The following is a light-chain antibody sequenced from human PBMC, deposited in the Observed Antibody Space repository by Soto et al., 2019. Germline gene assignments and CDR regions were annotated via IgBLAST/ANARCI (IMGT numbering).Light chain of an antibody. CDR3: GTWDFSLSAGI. Sequence: QSVLTQPPSVSAAPGQKVTISCSGSNSNIGNNYVSWYQVLPATAPKLLIYDNNQRPSGIPDRFSGSKSATSATLSITGLQTGDEADYYCGTWDFSLSAGIFGGGTQLTVL. CDR2: DNN. J-gene: IGLJ2*01. CDR1: NSNIGNNY. V-gene: IGLV1-51*01.